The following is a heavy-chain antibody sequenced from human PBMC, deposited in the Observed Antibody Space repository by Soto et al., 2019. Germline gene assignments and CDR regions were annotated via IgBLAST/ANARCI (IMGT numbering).Heavy chain of an antibody. J-gene: IGHJ5*02. V-gene: IGHV3-23*01. D-gene: IGHD3-22*01. CDR2: ISGSGGST. Sequence: GWSLRLSCAASGFTFSSYAMSWVRQAPGKGLEWVSAISGSGGSTYYADSVKGRFTISRDNSEKTLYLQMNSLRAEDTATYFCATAYYDSRGFQDRWGQGTLVTVSS. CDR3: ATAYYDSRGFQDR. CDR1: GFTFSSYA.